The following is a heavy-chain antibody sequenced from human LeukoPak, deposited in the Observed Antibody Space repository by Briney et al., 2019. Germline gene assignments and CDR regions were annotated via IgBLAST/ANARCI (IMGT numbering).Heavy chain of an antibody. Sequence: GGSLTLSCAVSGFTVSINYMSWVRQAPGKGLEWVAVIHGGGTTDYADSVKGRLTISRDKSKNTLYLQMNGLRPEDTAVYYCTRGYDHFDYWGQGTLVAVSS. J-gene: IGHJ4*02. V-gene: IGHV3-66*02. CDR3: TRGYDHFDY. CDR2: IHGGGTT. CDR1: GFTVSINY. D-gene: IGHD2-2*01.